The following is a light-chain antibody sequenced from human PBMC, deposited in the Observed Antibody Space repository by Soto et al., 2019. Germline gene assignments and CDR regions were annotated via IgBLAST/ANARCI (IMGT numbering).Light chain of an antibody. V-gene: IGKV1-17*01. J-gene: IGKJ1*01. CDR3: QQYYSYPWT. Sequence: DVQISQSPSSVSASVGDRVTITCRASQGIRIDLGWYQQKPGKAPKRLIYAASSLQSGVPSGFSGSGSGTDFTLTISSLQPEDFATYYCQQYYSYPWTFGQGTKVDIK. CDR2: AAS. CDR1: QGIRID.